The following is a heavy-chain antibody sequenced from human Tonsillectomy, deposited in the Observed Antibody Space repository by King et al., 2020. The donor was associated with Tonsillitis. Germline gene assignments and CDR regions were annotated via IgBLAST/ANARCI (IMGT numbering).Heavy chain of an antibody. V-gene: IGHV4-59*01. CDR2: IYYSGST. CDR3: ARVSSDFYDSSGYHGFDI. Sequence: QLQESGPGLVKPSETLSLTCTVSGGSINSYYWSWIRQPPGKGLEWIGYIYYSGSTNYTPSLKSRVTISVDTSKNQFSLRLSSVTAADTAVYYCARVSSDFYDSSGYHGFDIWGQGTMVTVSS. D-gene: IGHD3-22*01. CDR1: GGSINSYY. J-gene: IGHJ3*02.